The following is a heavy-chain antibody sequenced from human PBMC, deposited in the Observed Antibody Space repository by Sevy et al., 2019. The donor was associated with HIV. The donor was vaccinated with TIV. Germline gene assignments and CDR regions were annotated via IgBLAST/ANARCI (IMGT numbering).Heavy chain of an antibody. CDR2: ISSSGSTK. Sequence: LSLTCAASGFTFSDYYLSWIRQAPGKGLEWGSYISSSGSTKYYADSVKGRFTISRDNAKNSLYLQMNSLRAEDTAVYYGARATVTKNYYRMDVWGQGTTVTVSS. CDR1: GFTFSDYY. CDR3: ARATVTKNYYRMDV. D-gene: IGHD4-17*01. J-gene: IGHJ6*02. V-gene: IGHV3-11*01.